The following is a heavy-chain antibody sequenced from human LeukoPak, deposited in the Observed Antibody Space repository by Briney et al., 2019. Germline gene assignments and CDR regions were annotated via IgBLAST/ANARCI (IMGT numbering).Heavy chain of an antibody. CDR1: GFTFSSYT. J-gene: IGHJ6*02. CDR2: MSGSGGST. Sequence: QPGGSLRLSCAASGFTFSSYTMSWVRQAPGKGLEWVSSMSGSGGSTYYADSVKGRFTISRDNSKNTLYLQMNSLRAEDTAVYYCAKWDTAMVSGMDVWGQGTTVTVSS. V-gene: IGHV3-23*01. D-gene: IGHD5-18*01. CDR3: AKWDTAMVSGMDV.